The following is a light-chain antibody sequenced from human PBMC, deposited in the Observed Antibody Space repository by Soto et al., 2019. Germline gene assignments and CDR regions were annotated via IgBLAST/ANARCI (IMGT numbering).Light chain of an antibody. V-gene: IGKV3-20*01. Sequence: EIVLTQSPGTLSLSPGERATLSCRASQSVSSSYLAWYQQKPGQAPMLLIYGASSRATGIPDRFSGSGSGTDFALTISRLESEEFAVYYGQQYGSSPNTFGQGTKLESK. CDR1: QSVSSSY. J-gene: IGKJ2*01. CDR3: QQYGSSPNT. CDR2: GAS.